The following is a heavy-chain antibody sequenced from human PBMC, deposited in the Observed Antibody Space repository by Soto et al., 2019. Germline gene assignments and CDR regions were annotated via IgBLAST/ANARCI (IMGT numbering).Heavy chain of an antibody. CDR2: INHSGST. CDR1: GGSISSGSYY. J-gene: IGHJ6*02. CDR3: ARGRNPASYSSGRYYYYYYGMDV. Sequence: SETLSLTCTVSGGSISSGSYYWSWIRQPPGKGLEWIGDINHSGSTNYNPSLKSRVTISVDTSKNQFSLKLSSVTAADTAVYYCARGRNPASYSSGRYYYYYYGMDVWGQGTTVTVSS. D-gene: IGHD6-19*01. V-gene: IGHV4-61*01.